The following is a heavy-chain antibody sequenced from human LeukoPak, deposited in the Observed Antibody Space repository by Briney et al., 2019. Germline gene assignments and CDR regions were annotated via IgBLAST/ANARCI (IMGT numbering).Heavy chain of an antibody. CDR3: ARGGRTVTTPVGVDY. Sequence: PGGSLRLSCAASGFTFSSYTMNWVRQAPGKGLEWVSSISYSNSYICYAHSVKGRFTISRDTAKNSLYLQMNSLRAEDTAVYYCARGGRTVTTPVGVDYWGQGTLVTVSS. CDR2: ISYSNSYI. CDR1: GFTFSSYT. V-gene: IGHV3-21*01. D-gene: IGHD4-17*01. J-gene: IGHJ4*02.